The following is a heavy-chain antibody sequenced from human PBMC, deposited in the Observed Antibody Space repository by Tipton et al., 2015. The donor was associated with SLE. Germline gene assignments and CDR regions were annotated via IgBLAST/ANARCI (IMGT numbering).Heavy chain of an antibody. D-gene: IGHD3-22*01. CDR1: GFTFDDYA. Sequence: SLRLSCAASGFTFDDYAMHWVRQAPGKGLEWVSGISWNSGSIGYADSVKGRFTISRDNAKNSLYLQMNSLRAEDTALYYCAKDTTPTYYYDSSGYYYHYMDVWGKGTTVTVSS. CDR3: AKDTTPTYYYDSSGYYYHYMDV. CDR2: ISWNSGSI. J-gene: IGHJ6*03. V-gene: IGHV3-9*01.